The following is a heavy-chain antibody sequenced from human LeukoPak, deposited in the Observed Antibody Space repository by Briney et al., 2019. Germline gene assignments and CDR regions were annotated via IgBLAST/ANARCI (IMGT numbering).Heavy chain of an antibody. D-gene: IGHD3-10*02. Sequence: GGSLRLSCAASGFTFNSYATSWVRQAPGKGLEWVSAISGSGGSTYYADSVKGRFTTSRDNSKNTLYLQMNSLRAEDTAVYYCAELGITMIGGVWGKGTTATISS. CDR3: AELGITMIGGV. J-gene: IGHJ6*04. V-gene: IGHV3-23*01. CDR1: GFTFNSYA. CDR2: ISGSGGST.